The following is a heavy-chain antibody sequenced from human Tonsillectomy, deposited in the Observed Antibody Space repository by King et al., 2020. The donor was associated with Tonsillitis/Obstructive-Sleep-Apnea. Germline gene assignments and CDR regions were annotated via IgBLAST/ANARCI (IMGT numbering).Heavy chain of an antibody. CDR1: GYTFTSYG. CDR2: ISAYNDNT. J-gene: IGHJ4*02. CDR3: KREPPYYDFWSGSQGTSLYLDY. D-gene: IGHD3-3*01. V-gene: IGHV1-18*01. Sequence: QLVQSGAEVKKPGASVKVSCRASGYTFTSYGISWVRQVPGQGLEWMGWISAYNDNTNYAQKFQGRVTMTTDTSTNTAYMHLRSLRSDDTAVYYCKREPPYYDFWSGSQGTSLYLDYWGQGTLVTVSS.